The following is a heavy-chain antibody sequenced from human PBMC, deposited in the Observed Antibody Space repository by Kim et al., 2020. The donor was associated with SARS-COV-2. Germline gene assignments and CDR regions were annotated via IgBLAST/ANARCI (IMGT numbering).Heavy chain of an antibody. CDR2: ISRSSNYI. D-gene: IGHD6-19*01. CDR3: ARGGWDQVSFDP. V-gene: IGHV3-21*01. Sequence: GGSLRLYCAASGFMFSSYSMDWVRQAPGKGLEWVSSISRSSNYIYYADSVKGRFTISRDNAKNSLYLQMNSLRAEDTAIYYCARGGWDQVSFDPWGQGTLVTVSS. J-gene: IGHJ5*02. CDR1: GFMFSSYS.